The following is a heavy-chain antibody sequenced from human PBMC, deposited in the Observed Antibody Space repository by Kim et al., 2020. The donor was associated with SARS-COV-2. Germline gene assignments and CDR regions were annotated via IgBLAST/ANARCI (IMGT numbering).Heavy chain of an antibody. V-gene: IGHV5-51*01. CDR1: GYSFTSYW. J-gene: IGHJ6*02. CDR2: IYPGDSDT. D-gene: IGHD6-19*01. Sequence: GESLKISCKGSGYSFTSYWIGWVRQMPGKGLEWMGIIYPGDSDTRYSPSFQGQVTISADKSISTAYLQWSSLKASDTAMYYCARLFEGAGIHYYYYGMDVWGQGTTVTVSS. CDR3: ARLFEGAGIHYYYYGMDV.